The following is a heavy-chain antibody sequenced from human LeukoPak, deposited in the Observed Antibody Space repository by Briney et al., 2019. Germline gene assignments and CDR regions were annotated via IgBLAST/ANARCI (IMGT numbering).Heavy chain of an antibody. CDR2: IYSSGST. Sequence: KPSQTLSLTCTVSGGSISSGSYYWSWIRQPAGKGLEWIGRIYSSGSTSYNPSLKSRVTISVDTSKNQFSLKVSSVTAADTAVYYCARGQDYVWGSPSIWGQGTLVTVSS. V-gene: IGHV4-61*02. D-gene: IGHD3-16*01. CDR3: ARGQDYVWGSPSI. CDR1: GGSISSGSYY. J-gene: IGHJ4*02.